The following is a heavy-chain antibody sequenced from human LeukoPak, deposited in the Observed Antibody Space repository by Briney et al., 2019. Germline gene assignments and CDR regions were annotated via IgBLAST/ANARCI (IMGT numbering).Heavy chain of an antibody. CDR2: ISAYNGNT. CDR3: ARATTRGIAALFYYYYYMDV. Sequence: ASEKVSCKASGYSFTSYGISWVRQAPGQGLEGMGWISAYNGNTNYAQKLQGRVTMTTDTSTSTAYMELRSLRSDDTAVYYCARATTRGIAALFYYYYYMDVWGKGTTVTVSS. CDR1: GYSFTSYG. V-gene: IGHV1-18*01. D-gene: IGHD6-13*01. J-gene: IGHJ6*03.